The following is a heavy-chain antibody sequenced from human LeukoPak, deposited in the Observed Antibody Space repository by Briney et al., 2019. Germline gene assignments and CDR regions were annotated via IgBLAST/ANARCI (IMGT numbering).Heavy chain of an antibody. CDR2: ISGSGGST. CDR3: AKELGLAYCGGDCYLYYYYGMDV. V-gene: IGHV3-23*01. Sequence: PGGSLRLYCAASGFTFSSYAMSWVRQAPGKGLEWVSAISGSGGSTYYADSVKGRFTISRDNSKNTLYLQMNSLRAEDTAVYYCAKELGLAYCGGDCYLYYYYGMDVWGQGTTVTVSS. J-gene: IGHJ6*02. D-gene: IGHD2-21*02. CDR1: GFTFSSYA.